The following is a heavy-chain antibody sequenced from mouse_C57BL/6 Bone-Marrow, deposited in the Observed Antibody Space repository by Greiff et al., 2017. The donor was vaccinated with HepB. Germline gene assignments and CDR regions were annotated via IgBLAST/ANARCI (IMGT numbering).Heavy chain of an antibody. CDR3: AKIYYGYDAWFAY. D-gene: IGHD2-2*01. J-gene: IGHJ3*01. V-gene: IGHV1-55*01. Sequence: QVHVKQPGAELVKPGASVKMSCKASGYTFTSYWITWVKQRPGQGLEWIGDIYPGSGSTNYNEKFKSKATLTVDTSSSTAYMQLSSLTSEDSAVYYCAKIYYGYDAWFAYWGQGTLVTVSA. CDR1: GYTFTSYW. CDR2: IYPGSGST.